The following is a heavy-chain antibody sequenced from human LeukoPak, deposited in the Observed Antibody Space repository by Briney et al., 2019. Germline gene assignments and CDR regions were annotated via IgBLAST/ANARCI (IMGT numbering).Heavy chain of an antibody. CDR3: AKTRPLDSSSWSHGDY. Sequence: GGSLRLSCAVSGFTFSSYAMSWVRQAPGKGLEWVSAISGSGDSTYYGDSVKGRFTISRDNSKNTLYLQMNSLRAEDTAVYYCAKTRPLDSSSWSHGDYWGQGTLVTVSS. D-gene: IGHD6-13*01. V-gene: IGHV3-23*01. J-gene: IGHJ4*02. CDR1: GFTFSSYA. CDR2: ISGSGDST.